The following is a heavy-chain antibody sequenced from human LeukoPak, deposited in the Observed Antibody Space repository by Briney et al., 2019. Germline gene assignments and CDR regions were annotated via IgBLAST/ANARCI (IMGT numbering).Heavy chain of an antibody. D-gene: IGHD6-13*01. CDR1: GGSISSYY. CDR2: IYYSGST. J-gene: IGHJ1*01. Sequence: SETLSLTCTVSGGSISSYYWSWIRQPPGKGLEWIGYIYYSGSTNYNPSLKSRVTISVDTSKNQFSLKLSSVTAADTAVYYCARDRDGAAAGPNPYFQHWGQGTLVTVSS. CDR3: ARDRDGAAAGPNPYFQH. V-gene: IGHV4-59*01.